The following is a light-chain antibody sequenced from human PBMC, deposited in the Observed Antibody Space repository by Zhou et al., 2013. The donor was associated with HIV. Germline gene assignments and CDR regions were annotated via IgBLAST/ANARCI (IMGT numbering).Light chain of an antibody. J-gene: IGKJ1*01. CDR2: DAS. CDR1: QSVSSY. CDR3: HQYNTYSWT. Sequence: EIVLTQSPATLSLSPGERATLSCRASQSVSSYLAWYQQKPGQAPRLLMFDASKRATGIPAKFTGSGSGTDFTLTISRLQPDDFATYYCHQYNTYSWTFGQGTKVEIK. V-gene: IGKV3-11*01.